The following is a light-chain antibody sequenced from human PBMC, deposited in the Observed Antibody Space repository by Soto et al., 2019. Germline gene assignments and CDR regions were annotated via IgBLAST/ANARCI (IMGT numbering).Light chain of an antibody. CDR3: QQGYSTPADT. J-gene: IGKJ2*01. CDR2: AAS. V-gene: IGKV1-39*01. Sequence: DIQMTQSPSSLSASTGDRVTITCRASQSISNSVNWYQQKPGKAPKLLISAASRLQSGVPSRFIGRGSGTDFTLTITSLQPEDFASYYCQQGYSTPADTFGQGTKLEIK. CDR1: QSISNS.